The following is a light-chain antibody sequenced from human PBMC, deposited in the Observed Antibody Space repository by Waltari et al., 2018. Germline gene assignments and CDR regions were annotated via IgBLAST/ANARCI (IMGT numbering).Light chain of an antibody. CDR1: SSNIGDNS. CDR3: GTWDSSLSGAV. CDR2: EVS. V-gene: IGLV1-51*02. J-gene: IGLJ7*01. Sequence: QSVLTQPPSVSAAPGQRVTISCPSGSSNIGDNSVSWYRQFPGTAPKLLIYEVSERPSGIPGRFSGSKSGTSATLDITGLQAGDEADYYCGTWDSSLSGAVFGGGTHLTVL.